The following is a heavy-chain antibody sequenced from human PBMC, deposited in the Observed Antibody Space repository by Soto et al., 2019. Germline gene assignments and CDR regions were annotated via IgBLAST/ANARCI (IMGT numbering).Heavy chain of an antibody. V-gene: IGHV5-51*01. J-gene: IGHJ3*02. D-gene: IGHD3-10*01. CDR2: INPRDSGV. CDR1: DYTFSAYL. CDR3: ARPDYNQDVWYHTYDI. Sequence: PXESLKISWKGCDYTFSAYLFVWVRQMPGKGLEWMGVINPRDSGVKYSPPFEGQVTISADKSINTAFLQWRSLKASDTAMYYCARPDYNQDVWYHTYDIWGQGTMVTVSS.